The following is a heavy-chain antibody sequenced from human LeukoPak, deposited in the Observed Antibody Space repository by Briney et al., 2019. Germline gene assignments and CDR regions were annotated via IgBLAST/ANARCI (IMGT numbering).Heavy chain of an antibody. D-gene: IGHD6-13*01. Sequence: SETLSLTCTVSGGSISTIIYSWGWIRQPPGKGLEWIVNFYSGGSTYYNPSLKSRVTMSADTSKNQFSLKLSSVTAADTAVYYCAKSRQLAKNYNYYYYMDVWGKGTTVTVSS. CDR2: FYSGGST. V-gene: IGHV4-39*01. CDR3: AKSRQLAKNYNYYYYMDV. CDR1: GGSISTIIYS. J-gene: IGHJ6*03.